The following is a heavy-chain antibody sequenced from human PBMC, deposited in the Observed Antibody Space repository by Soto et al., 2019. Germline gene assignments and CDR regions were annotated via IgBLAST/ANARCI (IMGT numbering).Heavy chain of an antibody. CDR1: GFTFGDYA. CDR3: TRDRSTVATLNFDY. J-gene: IGHJ4*02. Sequence: GGSLRLSCTASGFTFGDYAMNWFRQAPGKGLEWVGFIRSKAYGGTTENAASVKGRFTISRDDSKSIAYLQMNSLKTEDTAVYYCTRDRSTVATLNFDYWGQGTLVTVSS. D-gene: IGHD5-12*01. CDR2: IRSKAYGGTT. V-gene: IGHV3-49*03.